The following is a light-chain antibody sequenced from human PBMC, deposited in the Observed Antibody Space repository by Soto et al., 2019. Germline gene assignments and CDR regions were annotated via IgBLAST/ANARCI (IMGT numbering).Light chain of an antibody. CDR3: QSYDTSLSGSEV. CDR1: ISNIGAGHD. V-gene: IGLV1-40*01. Sequence: QCVLTQPPSLSGAPGQRVTISCTGSISNIGAGHDVHWYQHLPGTAPKLLIYGNGNRPSGIPDRFSGSKSGTSASLAITGLQAEDEADYYCQSYDTSLSGSEVFGTGTKVTVL. CDR2: GNG. J-gene: IGLJ1*01.